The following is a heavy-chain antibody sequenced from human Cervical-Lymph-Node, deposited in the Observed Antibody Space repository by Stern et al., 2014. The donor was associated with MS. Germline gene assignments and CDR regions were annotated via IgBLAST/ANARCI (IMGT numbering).Heavy chain of an antibody. CDR1: GYIFTGYY. Sequence: VHMVESGAEVKKSGASVKGSCKTSGYIFTGYYIHLVRHVPGQGLDCMAWINPNTGGTKYAQKFQGRVTMSRDTSISTAYVELSRLTSDDTAVYYCARDQRGITIFGVVTDYYYLGMDVWGQGTTVTVSS. CDR2: INPNTGGT. V-gene: IGHV1-2*02. D-gene: IGHD3-3*01. J-gene: IGHJ6*02. CDR3: ARDQRGITIFGVVTDYYYLGMDV.